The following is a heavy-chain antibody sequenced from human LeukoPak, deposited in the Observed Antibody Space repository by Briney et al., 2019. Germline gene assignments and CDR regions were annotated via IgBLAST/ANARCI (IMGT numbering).Heavy chain of an antibody. Sequence: PGGSLRLSCAASGFTFSSYAMSWVRQAPGKGLEWVSAISGSGGSTYYADSVKGRFTISRDNSKNTLYLQMNSLRAEDTAVYYCARGLQNYDILTGYYNYWGQGTLVTVSS. CDR3: ARGLQNYDILTGYYNY. CDR2: ISGSGGST. CDR1: GFTFSSYA. V-gene: IGHV3-23*01. J-gene: IGHJ4*02. D-gene: IGHD3-9*01.